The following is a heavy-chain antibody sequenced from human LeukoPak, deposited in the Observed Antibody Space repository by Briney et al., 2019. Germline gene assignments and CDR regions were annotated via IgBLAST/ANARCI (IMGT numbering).Heavy chain of an antibody. CDR2: ISGSGGST. CDR3: AKDRGGYDDGWFDP. CDR1: GSTFSSYA. V-gene: IGHV3-23*01. J-gene: IGHJ5*02. Sequence: GGSLRLSCAASGSTFSSYAMSWVRQAPGKGLESVSAISGSGGSTYCADSVKGRFTISRDNSKNTLYLQMNSLRAEDTAVYYCAKDRGGYDDGWFDPWGQGTLVTVSS. D-gene: IGHD5-12*01.